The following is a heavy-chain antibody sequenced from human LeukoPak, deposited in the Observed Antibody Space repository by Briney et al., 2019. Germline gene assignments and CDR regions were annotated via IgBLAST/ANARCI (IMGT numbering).Heavy chain of an antibody. CDR2: ISDYSGNK. D-gene: IGHD6-19*01. V-gene: IGHV1-18*01. CDR1: GYTFTNHG. CDR3: ARDLDSSGWFPPTYYFYGMDV. J-gene: IGHJ6*02. Sequence: ASVKVSCKASGYTFTNHGISWVRQAPAQALEWMGWISDYSGNKNYAQNLQGRVTMTTETSTSTAYRELRSLRSDDTSLYYCARDLDSSGWFPPTYYFYGMDVWGQGTTVTVSS.